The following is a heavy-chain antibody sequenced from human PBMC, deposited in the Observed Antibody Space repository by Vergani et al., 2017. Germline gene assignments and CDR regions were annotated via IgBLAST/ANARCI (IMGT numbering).Heavy chain of an antibody. Sequence: QVQLVESGGGVVQPGGSLRLSCAASGFTFSSYGMHWVRQAPGNGLEWVAFIRYDGSNKYYADSVKGRFTISRDNSKNTLYLQMNSLRAEDTAVYYCTGYDSSGLNYWGQGTLVTVSS. J-gene: IGHJ4*02. D-gene: IGHD3-22*01. CDR1: GFTFSSYG. CDR2: IRYDGSNK. V-gene: IGHV3-30*02. CDR3: TGYDSSGLNY.